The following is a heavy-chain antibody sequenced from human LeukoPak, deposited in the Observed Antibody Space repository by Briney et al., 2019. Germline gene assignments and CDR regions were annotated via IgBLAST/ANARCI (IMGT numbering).Heavy chain of an antibody. CDR2: IYYSGST. V-gene: IGHV4-39*01. CDR3: ARRKGSAFDI. Sequence: SETLSLTCTVSGGSISSSSYYWGWIRQPPGKGLEWIGSIYYSGSTYYNPSLKSRVTISVDTSKNQFSLKLSSVTAADTAVYYCARRKGSAFDIWGQGTIVTVSS. J-gene: IGHJ3*02. CDR1: GGSISSSSYY.